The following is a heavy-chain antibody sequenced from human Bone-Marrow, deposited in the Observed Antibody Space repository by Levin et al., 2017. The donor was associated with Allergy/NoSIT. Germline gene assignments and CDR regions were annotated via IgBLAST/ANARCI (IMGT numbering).Heavy chain of an antibody. V-gene: IGHV4-61*02. CDR2: ISTTGSS. CDR3: ARTVYSSGWQLLDC. D-gene: IGHD6-19*01. J-gene: IGHJ4*02. Sequence: PSETLSLTCTVSGGSISSGANYWNWIRQPAGKGLEWIGRISTTGSSNYNPSLKSRVTILVDTSKNQFSLDLSSVTAADTAVYYCARTVYSSGWQLLDCWGQGTLVTVSS. CDR1: GGSISSGANY.